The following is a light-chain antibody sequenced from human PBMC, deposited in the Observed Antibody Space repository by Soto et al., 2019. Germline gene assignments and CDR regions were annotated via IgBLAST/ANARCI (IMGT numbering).Light chain of an antibody. Sequence: EIVLTQSPATLSSFPGDRATLSCRASQYINTRLAWYQHRPGQAPRLLIYQTSIRAAGIPARFSASGSGTDFTLTISRLEPEDFAVYYCQQYGSSPLTFGGGTKVDIK. CDR2: QTS. V-gene: IGKV3-20*01. J-gene: IGKJ4*01. CDR3: QQYGSSPLT. CDR1: QYINTR.